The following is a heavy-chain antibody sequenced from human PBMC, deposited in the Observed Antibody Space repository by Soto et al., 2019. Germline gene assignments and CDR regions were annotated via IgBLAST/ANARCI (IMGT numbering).Heavy chain of an antibody. CDR1: GFTFSNYG. CDR3: ARSYSSNANWFHP. J-gene: IGHJ5*02. Sequence: QPGGSLRLSCAASGFTFSNYGMHWERQDPGKGLEWVAVLRDDADDTYYADSVKGRFTISRDNSKNTLYLQMRSLRVEDTAVYYCARSYSSNANWFHPWGEGTLVTVSS. V-gene: IGHV3-33*01. D-gene: IGHD6-19*01. CDR2: LRDDADDT.